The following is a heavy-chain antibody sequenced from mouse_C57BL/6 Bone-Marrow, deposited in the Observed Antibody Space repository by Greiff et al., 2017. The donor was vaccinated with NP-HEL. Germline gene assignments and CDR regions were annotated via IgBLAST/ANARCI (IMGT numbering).Heavy chain of an antibody. J-gene: IGHJ4*01. CDR3: GSYDGYYAMDY. V-gene: IGHV1-52*01. CDR1: GYTFTSYW. Sequence: QVQLQQPGAELVRPGSSVKLSCKASGYTFTSYWMHWVKQRPIQGLEWIGNIDPSDSETHYNQKFKDKATLTVDKSSSTAYMQLSSLTSEDSAVYYCGSYDGYYAMDYWGQGTSVTVAS. D-gene: IGHD2-3*01. CDR2: IDPSDSET.